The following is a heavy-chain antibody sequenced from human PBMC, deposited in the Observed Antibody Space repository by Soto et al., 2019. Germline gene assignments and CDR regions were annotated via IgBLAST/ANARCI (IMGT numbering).Heavy chain of an antibody. CDR2: ISSPGTT. J-gene: IGHJ4*02. Sequence: QMHLQESGPGLVRPSETLSLTCTVSGSSIITSSFYWAWVRQSPEKGLELFASISSPGTTSSNPSLKSRVSMSVDTAKSEFSVTLSSVTATDTATYSCAGRKWNYFVYWGQGILVIVSS. D-gene: IGHD2-8*01. CDR3: AGRKWNYFVY. CDR1: GSSIITSSFY. V-gene: IGHV4-39*01.